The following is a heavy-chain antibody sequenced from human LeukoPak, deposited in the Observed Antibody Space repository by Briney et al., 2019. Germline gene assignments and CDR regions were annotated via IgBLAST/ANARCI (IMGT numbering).Heavy chain of an antibody. CDR2: ISYDGSNK. D-gene: IGHD2-15*01. CDR3: AKDSLRYCSGGSCYGDFDY. CDR1: GFTFSSYA. V-gene: IGHV3-30*04. J-gene: IGHJ4*02. Sequence: GRFLRLSCAASGFTFSSYAMHWVRQAPGKGLEWVAVISYDGSNKYYADSVKGRFTISRDNSKNTLYLQMNSLRAEDTAVYYCAKDSLRYCSGGSCYGDFDYWGQGTLVTVSS.